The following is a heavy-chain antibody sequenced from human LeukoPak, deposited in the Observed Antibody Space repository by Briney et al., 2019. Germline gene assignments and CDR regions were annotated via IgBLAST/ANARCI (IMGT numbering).Heavy chain of an antibody. D-gene: IGHD3-22*01. CDR2: IKQDGSEK. Sequence: GGSLRLSCAASGFIFSSFWMSWVRQAPGKGLEWVANIKQDGSEKYYVDSVKGRFTISRDNAKNSLYLQMNSLRAEDTAVYYCARGYSYDSAGFFNYWGQGTLVTVSS. J-gene: IGHJ4*02. CDR3: ARGYSYDSAGFFNY. CDR1: GFIFSSFW. V-gene: IGHV3-7*01.